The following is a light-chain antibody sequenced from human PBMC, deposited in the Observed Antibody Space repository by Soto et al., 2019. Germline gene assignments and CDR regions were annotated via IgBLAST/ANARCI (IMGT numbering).Light chain of an antibody. V-gene: IGKV3D-15*01. J-gene: IGKJ1*01. CDR3: QQYGSSGT. CDR1: QIINNN. Sequence: ETVMTQSPATLSVSPGERATLSCKASQIINNNLAWYQQKPGQAPRLIMYRTATRATGVPARFSASGSGTEITLTISRLEPEDFAVYYCQQYGSSGTFGQGTKVDI. CDR2: RTA.